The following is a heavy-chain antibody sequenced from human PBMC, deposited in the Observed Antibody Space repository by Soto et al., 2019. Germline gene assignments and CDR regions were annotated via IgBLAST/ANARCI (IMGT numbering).Heavy chain of an antibody. D-gene: IGHD5-12*01. J-gene: IGHJ5*02. CDR1: GGSFSSYY. CDR2: INHSGST. CDR3: ARGEGRLVGTWFDP. V-gene: IGHV4-34*01. Sequence: SETLSLTCAVYGGSFSSYYWNWIRQPPGKGLEWFGEINHSGSTNYNPSLESRVTISLDTSKTQFSLKLTSVTAADTAVYYCARGEGRLVGTWFDPWGQGTLVTVSS.